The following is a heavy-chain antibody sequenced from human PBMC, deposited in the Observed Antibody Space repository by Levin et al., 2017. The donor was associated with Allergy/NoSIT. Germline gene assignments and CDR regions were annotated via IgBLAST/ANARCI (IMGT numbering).Heavy chain of an antibody. D-gene: IGHD6-19*01. V-gene: IGHV3-33*01. CDR2: IWYDGSNK. Sequence: PGGSLRLSCAASGFTFSSYGMHWVRQAPGKGLEWVAVIWYDGSNKYYADSVKGRFTISRDNSKNTLYLQMNSLRAEDTAVYYCARGGSRIAVAGTTGFLDYWGQGTLVTVSS. J-gene: IGHJ4*02. CDR1: GFTFSSYG. CDR3: ARGGSRIAVAGTTGFLDY.